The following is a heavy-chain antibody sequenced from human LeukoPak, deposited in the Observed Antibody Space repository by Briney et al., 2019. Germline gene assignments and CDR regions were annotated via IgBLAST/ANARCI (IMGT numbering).Heavy chain of an antibody. V-gene: IGHV4-59*01. J-gene: IGHJ3*02. CDR2: IYYSGST. Sequence: SETLSLTCTVSGGSISSYYWSWIRQPPGKGLEWIGYIYYSGSTNYNPSLKSRVTISVDTSKNQFSLKLSSVTAADTAVYYCAGSPVCGGDCYLRRAFDIWGQGTMVTVSS. CDR1: GGSISSYY. CDR3: AGSPVCGGDCYLRRAFDI. D-gene: IGHD2-21*02.